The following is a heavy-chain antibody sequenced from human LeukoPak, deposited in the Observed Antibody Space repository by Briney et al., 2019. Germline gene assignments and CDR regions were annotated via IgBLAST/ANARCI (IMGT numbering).Heavy chain of an antibody. Sequence: GGSLRLSCAASGFTFSTYAVTWVRQAPGKGLEWVSSITGSGSATYYADSVKGRFTISRDNSKETLYLQMNSLRADDTALYYCAKEMIDILTGYYIFHNLDYWGQGTLVTVSS. V-gene: IGHV3-23*01. CDR3: AKEMIDILTGYYIFHNLDY. CDR1: GFTFSTYA. J-gene: IGHJ4*02. D-gene: IGHD3-9*01. CDR2: ITGSGSAT.